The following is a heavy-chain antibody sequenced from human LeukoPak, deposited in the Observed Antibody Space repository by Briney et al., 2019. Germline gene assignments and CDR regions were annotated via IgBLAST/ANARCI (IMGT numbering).Heavy chain of an antibody. CDR3: ARSDGNWYFDL. D-gene: IGHD4-17*01. J-gene: IGHJ2*01. Sequence: PSETLSLTCTVSGGSISTNYWSWIRQPAGKGLEWIGRIFTIESTNYNPSLKSRVTMSVDTSKNQFSLKLSSVTAADTAVYYCARSDGNWYFDLWGRGTLVTVSS. CDR2: IFTIEST. V-gene: IGHV4-4*07. CDR1: GGSISTNY.